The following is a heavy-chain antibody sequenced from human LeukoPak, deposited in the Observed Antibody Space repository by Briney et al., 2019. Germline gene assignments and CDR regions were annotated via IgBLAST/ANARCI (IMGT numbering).Heavy chain of an antibody. J-gene: IGHJ4*02. Sequence: SETLSLTCTVSGGSVSSGSYYWNWIRQSAGKGLEWIGRIHTTVRPDYNPSLRSRVTISVDTSKNQFSLKLSSVTAADTAVYYCARRAPKGYYYGSGSYYYWGQGTLVTVSS. CDR3: ARRAPKGYYYGSGSYYY. CDR1: GGSVSSGSYY. D-gene: IGHD3-10*01. CDR2: IHTTVRP. V-gene: IGHV4-61*02.